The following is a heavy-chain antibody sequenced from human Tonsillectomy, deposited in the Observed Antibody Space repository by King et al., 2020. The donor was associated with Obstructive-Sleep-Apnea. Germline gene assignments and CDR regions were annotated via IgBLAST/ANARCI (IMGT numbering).Heavy chain of an antibody. J-gene: IGHJ4*02. Sequence: QLQESGPGLVKPSETLSLSCTVSGGSISSSDYYWGWIRQPPGKGLEWIGSIYYGGSTYYNPSLKSRVTISIDTSKNQFSLKLSSVTAADTAVYHCARVSLTGTYYFDYWGQGTLVTVSS. CDR2: IYYGGST. CDR1: GGSISSSDYY. V-gene: IGHV4-39*07. D-gene: IGHD1-7*01. CDR3: ARVSLTGTYYFDY.